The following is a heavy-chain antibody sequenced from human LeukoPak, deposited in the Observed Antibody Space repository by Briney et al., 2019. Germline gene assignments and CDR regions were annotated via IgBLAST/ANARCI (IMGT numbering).Heavy chain of an antibody. V-gene: IGHV3-23*01. J-gene: IGHJ4*02. CDR3: AKDVYNWNFYFDY. CDR1: GFTFSSYA. CDR2: ISASGYST. D-gene: IGHD1-7*01. Sequence: GGSLRLSCAASGFTFSSYAMSWDRQAPGKGLEWVSAISASGYSTYYADSVKGRFTISRDNSKKTLYLQMNSLRAEDTAIFYCAKDVYNWNFYFDYWGQGTLVTVSS.